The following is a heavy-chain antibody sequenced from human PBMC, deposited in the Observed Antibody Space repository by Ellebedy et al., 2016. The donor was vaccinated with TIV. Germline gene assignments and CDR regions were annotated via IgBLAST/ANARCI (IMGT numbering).Heavy chain of an antibody. CDR3: AQSGSYDGGNAFDI. J-gene: IGHJ3*02. D-gene: IGHD1-26*01. V-gene: IGHV3-23*01. CDR2: ISGSGGST. CDR1: GFTFSSYA. Sequence: GESLKISXAASGFTFSSYAMSWVRQAPGKGLEWVSAISGSGGSTYYADSVKGRFTISRDNSKNTLYLQMNSLRAEDTAVYYCAQSGSYDGGNAFDIWGQGTMVTVSS.